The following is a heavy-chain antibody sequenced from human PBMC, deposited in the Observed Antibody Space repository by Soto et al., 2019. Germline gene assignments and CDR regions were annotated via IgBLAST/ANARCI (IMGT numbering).Heavy chain of an antibody. J-gene: IGHJ4*02. Sequence: SETLSLTCAVYGGSFSGYYWSWTRQPPGKGLEWIGEINHSGSTNYNPSLKSRVTISVDTSKNQFSLKLSSVTAADTAVYYCARSSSSWYLYYFDYWGQGTLVTVSS. CDR1: GGSFSGYY. CDR3: ARSSSSWYLYYFDY. D-gene: IGHD6-13*01. CDR2: INHSGST. V-gene: IGHV4-34*01.